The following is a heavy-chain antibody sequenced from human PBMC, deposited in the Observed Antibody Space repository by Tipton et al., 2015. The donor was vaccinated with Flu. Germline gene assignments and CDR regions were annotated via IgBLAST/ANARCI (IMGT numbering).Heavy chain of an antibody. J-gene: IGHJ4*02. V-gene: IGHV4-59*12. CDR3: ARDDFLVPSALRY. CDR1: GGSISSYY. Sequence: TLSLTCSVSGGSISSYYWGWVRQPPGKGLEWIGYFYYSGGTNYNPSLQSRVTISVDRSKNQFSVKLTSVTAADTAVYFCARDDFLVPSALRYWGQGILVTVSS. CDR2: FYYSGGT. D-gene: IGHD3/OR15-3a*01.